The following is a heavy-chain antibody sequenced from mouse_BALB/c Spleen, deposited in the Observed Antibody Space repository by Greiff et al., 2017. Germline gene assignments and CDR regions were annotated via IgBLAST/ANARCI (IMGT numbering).Heavy chain of an antibody. CDR2: ISSGSSTI. V-gene: IGHV5-17*02. J-gene: IGHJ2*01. CDR1: GFTFSSFG. Sequence: EVQRVESGGGLVQPGGSRKLSCAASGFTFSSFGMHWVRQAPEKGLEWVAYISSGSSTIYYADTVKGRFTISRDNPKSTVFLQMTSLRSEDTAMYDCARDYYYDIDYWGQGTTLTVSS. CDR3: ARDYYYDIDY. D-gene: IGHD2-4*01.